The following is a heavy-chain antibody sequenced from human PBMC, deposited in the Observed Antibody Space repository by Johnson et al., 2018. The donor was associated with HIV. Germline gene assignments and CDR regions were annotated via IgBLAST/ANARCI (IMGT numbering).Heavy chain of an antibody. CDR3: AREMAWEDAVDM. V-gene: IGHV3-48*04. CDR2: ISSTGSSI. Sequence: VHLVESGGGVVQPGRSLRLSCAASGFSFSTYGMAWVRQAPGKGLEWVSYISSTGSSIKYVDSVKGRFTISRDNPKNSLYLQMNSLRAEDTAVYYCAREMAWEDAVDMWGQGTKVSVSS. D-gene: IGHD5-24*01. CDR1: GFSFSTYG. J-gene: IGHJ3*02.